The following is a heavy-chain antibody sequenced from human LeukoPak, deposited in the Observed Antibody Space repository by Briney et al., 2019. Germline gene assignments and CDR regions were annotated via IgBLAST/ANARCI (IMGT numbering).Heavy chain of an antibody. V-gene: IGHV3-23*01. D-gene: IGHD3-3*01. J-gene: IGHJ3*02. CDR3: AKDLEAFDI. CDR2: ISGSGGST. CDR1: AFTFNTFW. Sequence: PGGSLRLSCAASAFTFNTFWMHWVRQAPGKGLEWVSAISGSGGSTYYADSVKGRFTISRDNSKNTLYLQMSSLRAEDTAVYYCAKDLEAFDIWGQGTMVTVSS.